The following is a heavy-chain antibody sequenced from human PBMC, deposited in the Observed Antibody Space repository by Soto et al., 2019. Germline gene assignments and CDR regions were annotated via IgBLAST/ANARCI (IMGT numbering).Heavy chain of an antibody. CDR3: ARDILGGAYDFWH. V-gene: IGHV3-66*01. CDR2: ITSGGST. Sequence: GGSLRPSCAASGFTVSSVYMSWVRQAPGKGLEWVSVITSGGSTYYADSVRGRFTISRDNSKNTLYLQMNSLRAEDTAVYYCARDILGGAYDFWHGGQGTLVTVSS. CDR1: GFTVSSVY. D-gene: IGHD3-3*01. J-gene: IGHJ4*02.